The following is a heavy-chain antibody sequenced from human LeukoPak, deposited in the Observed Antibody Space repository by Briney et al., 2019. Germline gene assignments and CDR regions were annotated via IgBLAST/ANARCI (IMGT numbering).Heavy chain of an antibody. V-gene: IGHV3-53*01. J-gene: IGHJ4*02. CDR3: AGGQMFTSGGFDD. Sequence: GASLRLSCAASGFSVSNTYMSWVRRAPGKGLEWVSVIYTGGDTYYADSVRGQFTISRDNSKNTVNFQMNSLRAEDTALYYCAGGQMFTSGGFDDWGQGTLVTVSS. D-gene: IGHD6-19*01. CDR2: IYTGGDT. CDR1: GFSVSNTY.